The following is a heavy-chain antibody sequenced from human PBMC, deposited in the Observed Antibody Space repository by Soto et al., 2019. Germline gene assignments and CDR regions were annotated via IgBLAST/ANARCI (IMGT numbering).Heavy chain of an antibody. V-gene: IGHV4-59*08. CDR1: DDSIRNYY. CDR3: ARHHTTSFRFRDYYYYMDV. Sequence: PSETLSLTCSVSDDSIRNYYWSWIRQPPGKGLEWIGYIFYSGNTDYNPSLKSRVSISVDRSKNHLSLEVSSVTAADTAVYYCARHHTTSFRFRDYYYYMDVWGKGTTVTVSS. CDR2: IFYSGNT. D-gene: IGHD6-6*01. J-gene: IGHJ6*03.